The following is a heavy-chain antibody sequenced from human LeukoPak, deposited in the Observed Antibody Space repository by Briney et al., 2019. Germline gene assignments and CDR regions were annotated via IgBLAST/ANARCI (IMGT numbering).Heavy chain of an antibody. V-gene: IGHV4-39*07. J-gene: IGHJ6*03. Sequence: SETLSLTCTVSGGSIPTKNFYWGWIRQPPGKGLEWIGSVFYSGRTYYNPSLKSRVTISVDTSKNQFSLKLSSVTAADTAVYYCARPKRGGIAAALYYYYYMDVWGKGTTVTVSS. CDR2: VFYSGRT. CDR1: GGSIPTKNFY. CDR3: ARPKRGGIAAALYYYYYMDV. D-gene: IGHD6-13*01.